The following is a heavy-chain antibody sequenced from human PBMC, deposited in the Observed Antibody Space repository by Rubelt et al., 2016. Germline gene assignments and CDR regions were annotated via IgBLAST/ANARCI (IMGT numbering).Heavy chain of an antibody. J-gene: IGHJ4*02. V-gene: IGHV4-39*01. CDR3: ARRRYDTIDY. CDR2: INDWGTT. Sequence: QLQLQESGPGLVKPSGTLSLTCAVSGGSISSSTYYWGWIRQPPGNGLAWIGEINDWGTTNYNPSLGSRVTISVDTSKNQFTLKLSSVTAADTAVYYCARRRYDTIDYWGQGTLVTVSS. CDR1: GGSISSSTYY. D-gene: IGHD3-22*01.